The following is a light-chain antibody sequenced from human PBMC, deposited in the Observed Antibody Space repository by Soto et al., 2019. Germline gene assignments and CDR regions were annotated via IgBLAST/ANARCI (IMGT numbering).Light chain of an antibody. CDR2: KAS. V-gene: IGKV1-5*03. Sequence: DIQVTQSPSTLSASVGDRVTITCRASQSISSWLAWYQQKPGKAPKLLIYKASTLKSGVPSRFSGSGSGTEFTLTISSLQPDDFGTYYCQQYNNYLWTFGQGTKVDIK. CDR3: QQYNNYLWT. CDR1: QSISSW. J-gene: IGKJ1*01.